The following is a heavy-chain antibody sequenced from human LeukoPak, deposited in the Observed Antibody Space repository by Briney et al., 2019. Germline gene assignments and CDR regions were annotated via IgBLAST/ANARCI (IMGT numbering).Heavy chain of an antibody. D-gene: IGHD3-16*01. CDR3: ARNDLDC. V-gene: IGHV4-4*07. CDR1: GGSISSCY. J-gene: IGHJ4*02. Sequence: SETLSLTCTVSGGSISSCYWSWVRKPAGKGLEWIGRIYISGITNYNPSLKSRLTMSLDTSKNQFSLNLSSVTAADTAMYYCARNDLDCWGRGTLVTVSS. CDR2: IYISGIT.